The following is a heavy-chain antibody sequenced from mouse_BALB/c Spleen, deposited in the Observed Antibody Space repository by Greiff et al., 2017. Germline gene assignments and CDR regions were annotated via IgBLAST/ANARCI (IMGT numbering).Heavy chain of an antibody. CDR1: GFNIKDTY. V-gene: IGHV14-3*02. CDR2: LAPANGNT. Sequence: VQLQQSWAELVKPGASVKLSCTASGFNIKDTYMHWVKQRPEQGLEWIGRLAPANGNTKYDPKIQGKATITADTSSNTAYLQLSSLTSEDTAVYYCASPPFAYWGQGTLGTVSA. CDR3: ASPPFAY. J-gene: IGHJ3*01.